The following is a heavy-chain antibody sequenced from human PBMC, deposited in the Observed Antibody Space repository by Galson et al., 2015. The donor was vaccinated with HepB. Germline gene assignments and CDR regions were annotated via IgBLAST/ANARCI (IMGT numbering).Heavy chain of an antibody. Sequence: SVKVSCKASGGTFSSYAISWARQAPGQGLEWMGGIIPIFGTANYAQKFQGRVTITADESTSTAYMELSSLRSEDTAVYYCASDSSSWRYYYYYMDVWGKGTTVTVSS. J-gene: IGHJ6*03. D-gene: IGHD6-6*01. CDR2: IIPIFGTA. CDR1: GGTFSSYA. CDR3: ASDSSSWRYYYYYMDV. V-gene: IGHV1-69*13.